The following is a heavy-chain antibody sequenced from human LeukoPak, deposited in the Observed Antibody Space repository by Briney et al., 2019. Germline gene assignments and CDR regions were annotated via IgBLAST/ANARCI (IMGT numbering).Heavy chain of an antibody. J-gene: IGHJ4*02. D-gene: IGHD3-3*01. CDR2: ISYDGSNK. CDR1: GFTFSSYA. Sequence: GGSLRLSCAASGFTFSSYAMHWVRQAPGKGLEWVAVISYDGSNKYYADSVKGRFTISRDNSKNTLYLQMNSLRAEDTAVYYCAKDLYDFWSGQEGAYWGQGTLVTVSS. CDR3: AKDLYDFWSGQEGAY. V-gene: IGHV3-30-3*01.